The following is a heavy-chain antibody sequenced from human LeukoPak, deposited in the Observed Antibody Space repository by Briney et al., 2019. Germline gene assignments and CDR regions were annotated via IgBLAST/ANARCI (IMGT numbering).Heavy chain of an antibody. Sequence: ASVKVSSKASGYTFTVYYMHWGRQAPGQGLEWMGWINPNSGGTNYAQKLQGRVTMTRDTSISTAYMELSRLRSDDTAVYYCARSATRGDRSPFDYWGQGTLVTVSS. V-gene: IGHV1-2*02. CDR1: GYTFTVYY. CDR3: ARSATRGDRSPFDY. D-gene: IGHD3-10*01. J-gene: IGHJ4*02. CDR2: INPNSGGT.